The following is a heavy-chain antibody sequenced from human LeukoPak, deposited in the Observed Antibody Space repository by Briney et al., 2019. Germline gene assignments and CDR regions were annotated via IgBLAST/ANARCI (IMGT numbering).Heavy chain of an antibody. D-gene: IGHD1-1*01. V-gene: IGHV3-23*01. J-gene: IGHJ4*02. CDR3: AKNPRLEGWIYFDS. CDR1: GFTFSSYS. CDR2: ISGSGGRI. Sequence: GVLRLSCAASGFTFSSYSMSWVRQAPGKGLEWVSSISGSGGRIDYADSVKGRFTISRDNSKNTLSLQMNSLTAEDTAVYYCAKNPRLEGWIYFDSWGQGILVTVST.